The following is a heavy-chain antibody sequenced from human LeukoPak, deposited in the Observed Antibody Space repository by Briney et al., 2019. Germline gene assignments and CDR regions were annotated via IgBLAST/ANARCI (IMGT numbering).Heavy chain of an antibody. CDR2: IIPIFGTA. V-gene: IGHV1-69*05. J-gene: IGHJ6*03. Sequence: SVKVSCKASGGTFSSYAISWVRQAPGQGLEWMGGIIPIFGTANYAHKFQGRVTITTDESTSTAYMELSSLRSEDTAVYYCATGPDIVVVPAGRRNYYYYYMDVWGKGTTVTVSS. D-gene: IGHD2-2*01. CDR3: ATGPDIVVVPAGRRNYYYYYMDV. CDR1: GGTFSSYA.